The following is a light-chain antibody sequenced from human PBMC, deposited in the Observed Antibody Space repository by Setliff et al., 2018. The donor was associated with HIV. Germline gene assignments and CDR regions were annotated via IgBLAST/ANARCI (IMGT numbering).Light chain of an antibody. J-gene: IGLJ1*01. CDR2: GVT. Sequence: QSVLAQPASVSGSPGQSITISCIGTGRDIGGYNYVSWYQQHPGKAPKLIIYGVTKRSSGVSNRFSGSKAGTTASLTISGLQAEDEADHYCSSYTSTSAYVFGTGTKVTVL. CDR1: GRDIGGYNY. CDR3: SSYTSTSAYV. V-gene: IGLV2-14*03.